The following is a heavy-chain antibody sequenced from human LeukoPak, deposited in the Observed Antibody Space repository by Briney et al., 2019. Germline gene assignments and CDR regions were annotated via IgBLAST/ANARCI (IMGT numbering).Heavy chain of an antibody. Sequence: GGSLRLSCAASGFTFGTYAMHWVRQAPGKGLEWVAVISYDGYNQHYADSVKGRFTISRDNSKNTLYLQMNSLRDEDTAVYYCDLRDMIDYWGQGTLVTVSS. CDR3: DLRDMIDY. V-gene: IGHV3-30-3*01. D-gene: IGHD2-15*01. CDR2: ISYDGYNQ. J-gene: IGHJ4*02. CDR1: GFTFGTYA.